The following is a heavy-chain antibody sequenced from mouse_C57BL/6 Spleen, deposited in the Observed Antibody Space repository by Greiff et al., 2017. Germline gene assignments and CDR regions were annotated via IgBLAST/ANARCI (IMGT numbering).Heavy chain of an antibody. CDR1: GFSFNTYA. D-gene: IGHD2-1*01. J-gene: IGHJ4*01. Sequence: EVQLVESGGGLVQPKGSLKLSCAASGFSFNTYAMNWVRQAPGKGLEWVARIRSKSNNYATYYADSVKDRFTISRDDSESMLYLQMNNLKTEDTAMYYCVRQGNYVYYAMDYWGQGTSVTVSS. CDR3: VRQGNYVYYAMDY. CDR2: IRSKSNNYAT. V-gene: IGHV10-1*01.